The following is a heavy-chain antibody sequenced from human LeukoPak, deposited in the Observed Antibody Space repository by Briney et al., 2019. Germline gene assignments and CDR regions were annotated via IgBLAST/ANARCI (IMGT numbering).Heavy chain of an antibody. D-gene: IGHD2-8*01. CDR2: ISGDGGRT. Sequence: GGSLRLSCAASGFIFDDYVMHWVRQSPGKGVEWVSLISGDGGRTYYADSVRGRFTISREKSKNSLYLQMSSLRTEDTALYYCAKDIMGSRYNWFVPWGQGTLVTVSS. CDR1: GFIFDDYV. J-gene: IGHJ5*02. CDR3: AKDIMGSRYNWFVP. V-gene: IGHV3-43*02.